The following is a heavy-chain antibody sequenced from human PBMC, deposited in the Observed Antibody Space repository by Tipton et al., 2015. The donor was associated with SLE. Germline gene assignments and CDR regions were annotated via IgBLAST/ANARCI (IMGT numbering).Heavy chain of an antibody. CDR1: GGSISSYY. CDR3: ARSPRGDWDY. V-gene: IGHV4-59*12. D-gene: IGHD3/OR15-3a*01. Sequence: LRLSCTVSGGSISSYYWSWIRQPPGKGLEWIGYIYYSGSTNYNPSLKSRVTISVDTSKNQFSLKLSSVTAADTAVYYCARSPRGDWDYWGQGTLVTVSS. J-gene: IGHJ4*02. CDR2: IYYSGST.